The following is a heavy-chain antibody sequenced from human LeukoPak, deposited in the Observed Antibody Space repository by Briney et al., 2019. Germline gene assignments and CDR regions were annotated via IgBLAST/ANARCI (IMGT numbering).Heavy chain of an antibody. CDR2: INSDGSST. D-gene: IGHD5-18*01. V-gene: IGHV3-74*01. CDR3: ARERTAMAPFDY. Sequence: GGSLRLSCAASGFTFSSYWMHWVRQAPGKGLVWVSRINSDGSSTSYADSVKGRFTISRDNAKNTLYLQMNSLRAEDTAVYYCARERTAMAPFDYWGQGTLVTVSS. J-gene: IGHJ4*02. CDR1: GFTFSSYW.